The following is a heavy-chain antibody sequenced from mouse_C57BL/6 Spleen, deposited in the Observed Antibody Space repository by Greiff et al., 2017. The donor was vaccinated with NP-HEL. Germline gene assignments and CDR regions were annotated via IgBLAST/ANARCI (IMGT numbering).Heavy chain of an antibody. CDR1: GFTFSSYG. Sequence: DVKLVESGGDLVKPGGSLKLSCAASGFTFSSYGMSWVRQTPDKRLEWVATISSGGSYTYYLDSVKGRFTISRDNAKNTLYLQMSSLKSEDTAMYYCASPPITTVVARYFDVWGTGTTVTVSS. D-gene: IGHD1-1*01. V-gene: IGHV5-6*02. J-gene: IGHJ1*03. CDR2: ISSGGSYT. CDR3: ASPPITTVVARYFDV.